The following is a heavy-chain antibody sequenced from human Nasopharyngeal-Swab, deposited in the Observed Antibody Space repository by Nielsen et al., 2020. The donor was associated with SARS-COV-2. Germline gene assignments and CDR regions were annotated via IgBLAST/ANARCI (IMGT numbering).Heavy chain of an antibody. Sequence: WIRQPPGKGLEWIGYIYYSGSTNYNPSLKSRVTISVDTSKNQFSLKLSSVTAADTAVYYCASSGPHYGMDVWGQGTTVTVSS. CDR3: ASSGPHYGMDV. J-gene: IGHJ6*02. CDR2: IYYSGST. V-gene: IGHV4-59*01.